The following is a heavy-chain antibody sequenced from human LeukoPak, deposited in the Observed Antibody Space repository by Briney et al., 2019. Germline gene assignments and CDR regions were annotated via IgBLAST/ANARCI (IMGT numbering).Heavy chain of an antibody. CDR3: ARHDYDSSGYLDY. J-gene: IGHJ4*02. CDR1: GFTVSSNY. CDR2: IYSGGST. V-gene: IGHV3-53*01. Sequence: GGSLRLSCAASGFTVSSNYMSWVRQAPGKGLEWVSVIYSGGSTYYADSVKGRFTISRDNSKNTLYLQMNSPRAEDTAVYYCARHDYDSSGYLDYWGQGTLVTVSS. D-gene: IGHD3-22*01.